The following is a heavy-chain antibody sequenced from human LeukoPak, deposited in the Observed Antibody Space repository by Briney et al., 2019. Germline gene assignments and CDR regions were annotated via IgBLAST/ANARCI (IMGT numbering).Heavy chain of an antibody. J-gene: IGHJ5*02. CDR3: ARDNGEWRLNWFDH. V-gene: IGHV3-33*01. CDR1: AFTFTSYG. Sequence: GESLRLSCAASAFTFTSYGMHWVRQAPGKGLDWVALILNVGNKKYYGDSVKGRFTISRDNSKNTLYLQMNSLGAEDTAVYYCARDNGEWRLNWFDHWGQGTLVTVSS. D-gene: IGHD2-8*01. CDR2: ILNVGNKK.